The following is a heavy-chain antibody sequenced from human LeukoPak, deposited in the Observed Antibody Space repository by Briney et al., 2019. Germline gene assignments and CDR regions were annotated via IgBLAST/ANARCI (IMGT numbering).Heavy chain of an antibody. CDR2: IWYDGSNK. V-gene: IGHV3-33*06. Sequence: GRSLRLSCAASGFTFSSYGMHWVRQAPGKGLEWAAVIWYDGSNKYYADSVKGRFTISRDNSKNTLYLQMNSLRAEDTAVYYCAKDPLYRAALGYFDYWGQGTLVTVSS. CDR1: GFTFSSYG. J-gene: IGHJ4*02. CDR3: AKDPLYRAALGYFDY. D-gene: IGHD6-6*01.